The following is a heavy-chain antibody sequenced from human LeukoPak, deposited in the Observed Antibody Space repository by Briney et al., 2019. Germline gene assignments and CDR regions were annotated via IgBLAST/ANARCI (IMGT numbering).Heavy chain of an antibody. CDR3: ARQPAASYYYYYGMDV. J-gene: IGHJ6*02. V-gene: IGHV4-59*01. CDR2: IYYSGST. CDR1: GGSISSYY. Sequence: PSATLSLACTVSGGSISSYYWSWIRQPPGKGLEWIGYIYYSGSTNYNPSLKSRVTISVDTSKNQFSLKLSSVTAADTAVYYCARQPAASYYYYYGMDVWGQGTTVTVSS. D-gene: IGHD2-2*01.